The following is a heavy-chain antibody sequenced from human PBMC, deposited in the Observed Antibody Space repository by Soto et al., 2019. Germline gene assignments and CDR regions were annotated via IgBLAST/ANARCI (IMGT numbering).Heavy chain of an antibody. Sequence: GGSLRLSCAASGFTFRSYAMHWVRQAPGKGLEWVAVISYDGSNKYYADSVKGRFTISRDNSKNTLYLQMNSPRAEDTAVYYCARDRIAARKGDHYYYYYGMDVWGQGTTVTVSS. CDR3: ARDRIAARKGDHYYYYYGMDV. CDR2: ISYDGSNK. D-gene: IGHD6-6*01. CDR1: GFTFRSYA. V-gene: IGHV3-30-3*01. J-gene: IGHJ6*02.